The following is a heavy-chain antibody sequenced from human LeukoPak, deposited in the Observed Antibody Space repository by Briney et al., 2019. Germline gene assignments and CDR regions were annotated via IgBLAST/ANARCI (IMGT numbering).Heavy chain of an antibody. V-gene: IGHV4-34*01. D-gene: IGHD6-19*01. CDR3: GSQNSGWQYGPFDF. Sequence: SETLSLTCAAYGGSFSGYYWSWIRQPPGKGLEWIGEINHSGSTNYNPSLKSRVTISVDTSKNQFSLKLSSVTAADTAVYYCGSQNSGWQYGPFDFWGQGTLVTVSS. CDR1: GGSFSGYY. CDR2: INHSGST. J-gene: IGHJ4*02.